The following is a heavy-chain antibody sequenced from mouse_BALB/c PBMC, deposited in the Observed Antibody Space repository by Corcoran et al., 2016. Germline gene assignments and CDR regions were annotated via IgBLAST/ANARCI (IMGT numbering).Heavy chain of an antibody. CDR2: INTETGEP. Sequence: QIQLVQSGPELKKPGETVKISCKASGYTFTDYSMHWVKQAPGKGLKWMGWINTETGEPTYADDFKGRFAFSLETSASTAYLQINNLKNEDTATYFCARTYRYDDFAYWGQGNLVTVSA. J-gene: IGHJ3*01. CDR3: ARTYRYDDFAY. CDR1: GYTFTDYS. D-gene: IGHD2-14*01. V-gene: IGHV9-2-1*01.